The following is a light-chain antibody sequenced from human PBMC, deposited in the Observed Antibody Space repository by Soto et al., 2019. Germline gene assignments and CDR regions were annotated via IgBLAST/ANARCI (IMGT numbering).Light chain of an antibody. CDR3: CSFGGSYAHVI. V-gene: IGLV2-23*02. CDR1: NGDIGSYNL. J-gene: IGLJ2*01. Sequence: QSVLTQPASVSGSPGQSITISCTGTNGDIGSYNLVSWYQQHPGRAPKVMIYEVTQRPSGVSYRFSGSKSGNTASLTISGLQAEDEADYYCCSFGGSYAHVIFGVGTKLTVL. CDR2: EVT.